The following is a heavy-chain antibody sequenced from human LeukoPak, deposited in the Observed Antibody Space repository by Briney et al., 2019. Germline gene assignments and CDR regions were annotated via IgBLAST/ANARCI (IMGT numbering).Heavy chain of an antibody. Sequence: PVGSLRLSCAASGFTFSSYWMHWVRQAPGKGLVWVSRINSDGSTTSYADSVKGRFTISRDNAKNTLYLQMNSLRAEDTAVYYCASVSSWYGQYFHHWGQGTLVTVSS. CDR1: GFTFSSYW. CDR3: ASVSSWYGQYFHH. J-gene: IGHJ1*01. D-gene: IGHD6-13*01. V-gene: IGHV3-74*01. CDR2: INSDGSTT.